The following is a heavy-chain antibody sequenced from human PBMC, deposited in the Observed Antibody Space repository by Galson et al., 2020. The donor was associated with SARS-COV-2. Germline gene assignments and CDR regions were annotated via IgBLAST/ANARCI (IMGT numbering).Heavy chain of an antibody. CDR2: TRSDGSNK. V-gene: IGHV3-33*01. Sequence: GESLRPSCPASALTFSSYCMHWVRHAQDKGLEWVAATRSDGSNKYYADSVKGRFTISRDNSKNTLYLQMNSLRAEYTAVDDCARDGYSYGVGFDYWGQGTLVTVSS. CDR1: ALTFSSYC. D-gene: IGHD5-18*01. CDR3: ARDGYSYGVGFDY. J-gene: IGHJ4*02.